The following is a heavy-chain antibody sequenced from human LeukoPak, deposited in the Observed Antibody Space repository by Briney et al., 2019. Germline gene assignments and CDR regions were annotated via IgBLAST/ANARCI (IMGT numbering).Heavy chain of an antibody. CDR2: ISSRGSTI. D-gene: IGHD2-15*01. J-gene: IGHJ6*02. V-gene: IGHV3-48*03. CDR3: ARDLNDCSGGSCYSYYYYYGMDV. CDR1: GFTFSSYE. Sequence: GGSLRLSCAASGFTFSSYEMNWVRQAPGKGLEWVSYISSRGSTIYYADSVKGRFTISRDNAKNSLYLQMNSLRAEDTAVYYCARDLNDCSGGSCYSYYYYYGMDVWGQGTTVTVSS.